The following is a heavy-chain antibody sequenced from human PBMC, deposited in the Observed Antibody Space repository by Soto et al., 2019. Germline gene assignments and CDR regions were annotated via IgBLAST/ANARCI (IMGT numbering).Heavy chain of an antibody. CDR3: TRSRYGDPDY. D-gene: IGHD4-17*01. CDR1: GIIVSSNY. V-gene: IGHV3-53*01. J-gene: IGHJ4*02. Sequence: EVQLVQSGGGLIQPEGSLKLSCAAPGIIVSSNYMSWVRQAPGKGLEWVSVIYHGGSTYYADSVKGRFTISRDNSKNTLFLQMNSLRAEDPVVYYFTRSRYGDPDYGGKGPLVTVSS. CDR2: IYHGGST.